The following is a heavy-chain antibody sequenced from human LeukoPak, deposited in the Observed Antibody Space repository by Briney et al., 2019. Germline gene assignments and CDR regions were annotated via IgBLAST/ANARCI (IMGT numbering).Heavy chain of an antibody. CDR2: IYYSGST. V-gene: IGHV4-39*07. CDR3: AREKQWLAYYFDY. D-gene: IGHD6-19*01. Sequence: SETLSLTCTVSGGSISSSTFYWGWIRQPPGTGLEWIGTIYYSGSTYYNPSLKSRVTISVDTSKNQFSLKLSSVTAADTAVYYCAREKQWLAYYFDYWGQGTLVTVSS. J-gene: IGHJ4*02. CDR1: GGSISSSTFY.